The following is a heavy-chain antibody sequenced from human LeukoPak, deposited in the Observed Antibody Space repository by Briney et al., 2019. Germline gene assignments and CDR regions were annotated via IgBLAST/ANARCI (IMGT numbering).Heavy chain of an antibody. Sequence: PGGPLRLSCAASGFTFSSYAMSWVRQAPGKGLEWVSAISGSGGSTYYADSVKGRFTISRDNSKNTLYLQMNSLRAEDTAVYYCARARRSAAAPGGYYFDSWGQGTLVTVSS. CDR2: ISGSGGST. J-gene: IGHJ4*02. D-gene: IGHD6-13*01. CDR3: ARARRSAAAPGGYYFDS. V-gene: IGHV3-23*01. CDR1: GFTFSSYA.